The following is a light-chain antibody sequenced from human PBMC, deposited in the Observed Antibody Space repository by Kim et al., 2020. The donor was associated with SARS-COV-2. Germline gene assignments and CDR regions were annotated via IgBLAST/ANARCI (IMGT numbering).Light chain of an antibody. CDR3: HKDYGVPWT. V-gene: IGKV1-27*01. Sequence: IQVTQSPSSLSASVGDTVTITCRASQDIGRYLAWYQQKPGTVPTVLIFRASTLQSGVPSRFSGSRSGAEFTLTIASLQPEDFATYYCHKDYGVPWTFGPGTKVDIK. CDR1: QDIGRY. J-gene: IGKJ1*01. CDR2: RAS.